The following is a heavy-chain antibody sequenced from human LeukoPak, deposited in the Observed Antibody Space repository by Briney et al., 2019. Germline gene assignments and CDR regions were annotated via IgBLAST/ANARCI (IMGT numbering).Heavy chain of an antibody. CDR2: INPNSGGT. CDR1: GYTFTAYY. V-gene: IGHV1-2*02. D-gene: IGHD2/OR15-2a*01. CDR3: ARVFYTSGFDP. J-gene: IGHJ5*02. Sequence: ASVKVSCKTSGYTFTAYYIHWVRQAPGQGLEWMGWINPNSGGTNYAQKFQGRVTVTSDTSISTAYMDLSSLRSDDTAIYYCARVFYTSGFDPWGQGTLVTVSS.